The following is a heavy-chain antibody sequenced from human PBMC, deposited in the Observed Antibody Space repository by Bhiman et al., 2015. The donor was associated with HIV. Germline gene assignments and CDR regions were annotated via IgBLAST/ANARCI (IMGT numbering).Heavy chain of an antibody. D-gene: IGHD3-10*01. Sequence: EVQLVESGGGLVKPGGSLRLSCEASGFTFSSYSMNWIRQAPGKGLEWVSSISSSSSYIYYADSVKGRFTISRDNAKKSLYLQMNSLRAEDTAVYYCARDATVTQMVRGVPRWFDPVGPGNPGHRLL. J-gene: IGHJ5*02. CDR3: ARDATVTQMVRGVPRWFDP. V-gene: IGHV3-21*02. CDR2: ISSSSSYI. CDR1: GFTFSSYS.